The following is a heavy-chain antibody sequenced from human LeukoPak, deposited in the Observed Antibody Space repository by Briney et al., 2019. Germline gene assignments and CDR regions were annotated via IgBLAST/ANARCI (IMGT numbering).Heavy chain of an antibody. J-gene: IGHJ4*01. V-gene: IGHV3-72*01. CDR1: GFTFSSYE. CDR2: SRDKGNSYTT. D-gene: IGHD3-10*01. CDR3: TKLARAPRDFDY. Sequence: GGSLRLSCAASGFTFSSYEMNWVRQAPGKGLEWVGRSRDKGNSYTTAYAASVRGRFTISRDGSKNSLYLQMNSLKIEDTAVYYCTKLARAPRDFDYWGQGTLVTVSS.